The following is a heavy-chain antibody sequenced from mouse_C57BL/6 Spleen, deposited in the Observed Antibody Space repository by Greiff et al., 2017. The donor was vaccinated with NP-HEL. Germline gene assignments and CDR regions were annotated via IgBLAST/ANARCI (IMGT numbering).Heavy chain of an antibody. CDR1: GYTFTSYW. D-gene: IGHD1-1*01. J-gene: IGHJ3*01. V-gene: IGHV1-5*01. CDR3: TRSDYYGSSYVKFAY. Sequence: EVKLMESGTVLARPGASVKMSCKTSGYTFTSYWMHWVKQRPGQGLEWIGAIYPGNSDTSYNQKFKGKAKLTAVTSASTAYMELSSLTNEDSAVYDCTRSDYYGSSYVKFAYWGQGTLVTVSA. CDR2: IYPGNSDT.